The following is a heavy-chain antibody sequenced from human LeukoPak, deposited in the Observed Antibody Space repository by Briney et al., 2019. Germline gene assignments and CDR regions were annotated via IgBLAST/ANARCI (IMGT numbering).Heavy chain of an antibody. CDR2: TYYSSNWYK. CDR3: SRGWLQQGFDY. D-gene: IGHD5-24*01. Sequence: SQTLSLTCAISGDSLSTNNAGWNWIRQSPSRGLEWLGRTYYSSNWYKDYAVSVISRITINPDTSKNQFSLQLNSVTPEDTAVYYCSRGWLQQGFDYWGQGTLVTVSS. J-gene: IGHJ4*02. V-gene: IGHV6-1*01. CDR1: GDSLSTNNAG.